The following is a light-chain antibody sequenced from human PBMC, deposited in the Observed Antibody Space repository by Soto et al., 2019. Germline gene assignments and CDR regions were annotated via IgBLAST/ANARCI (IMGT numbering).Light chain of an antibody. CDR3: SSYTSSSCYV. CDR1: SSDAGGYNY. V-gene: IGLV2-14*01. CDR2: EVS. J-gene: IGLJ1*01. Sequence: QSVLTQPASVSGSPGQSITISCTGTSSDAGGYNYVSWYQQHPGKAPKLMIYEVSNRPSGVSNRFSGSKSGNTASLTISGLEAEDEADYYCSSYTSSSCYVFGNGRKVTV.